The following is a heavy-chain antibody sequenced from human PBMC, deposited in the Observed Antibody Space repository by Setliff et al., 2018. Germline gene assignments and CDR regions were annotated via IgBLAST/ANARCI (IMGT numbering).Heavy chain of an antibody. CDR1: GGSFSGYY. D-gene: IGHD2-2*01. J-gene: IGHJ3*02. CDR2: INHSGST. Sequence: SETLSLTCAVYGGSFSGYYWSWIRQPPGKGLEWIGEINHSGSTNYNPSLKSRVAISVDTSKNQFSLKLNYVTAADTAVYYCARALGYCSRTSCYADAFDIWGQGTMVTVSS. V-gene: IGHV4-34*01. CDR3: ARALGYCSRTSCYADAFDI.